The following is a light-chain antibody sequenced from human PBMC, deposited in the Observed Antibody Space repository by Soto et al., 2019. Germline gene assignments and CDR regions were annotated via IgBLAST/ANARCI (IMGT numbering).Light chain of an antibody. CDR2: EVT. V-gene: IGLV2-8*01. CDR3: TSYVGNDIWV. Sequence: QSVLTQPPSASGSPGQSVTISCTGTSRDVGAYKYVSWYQQYPGKAPKLKIYEVTKRPSGVPDRFSGSKSGNTASLTVSGLQAEDEADYYCTSYVGNDIWVFGGGTKLTVL. J-gene: IGLJ3*02. CDR1: SRDVGAYKY.